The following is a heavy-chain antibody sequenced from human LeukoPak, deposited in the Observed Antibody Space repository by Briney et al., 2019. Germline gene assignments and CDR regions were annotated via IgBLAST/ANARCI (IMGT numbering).Heavy chain of an antibody. V-gene: IGHV1-24*01. D-gene: IGHD3-3*01. CDR1: GDTLTEFA. CDR2: FDPEDGET. Sequence: GASVTVSFTVSGDTLTEFAMHWVRQAPGKGLEWMGGFDPEDGETIYAQKFQGRVIMSEDTSTDTAYMELSSLRSEDTAVYYCAADRFSIFGVVITPKNYYGMDVWGQGTTVTVSS. CDR3: AADRFSIFGVVITPKNYYGMDV. J-gene: IGHJ6*02.